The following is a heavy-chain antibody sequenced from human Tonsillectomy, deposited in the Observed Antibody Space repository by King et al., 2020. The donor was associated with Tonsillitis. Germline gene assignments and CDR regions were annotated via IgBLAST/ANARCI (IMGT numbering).Heavy chain of an antibody. J-gene: IGHJ4*02. Sequence: VQLVESGGGLVQPGRSLRLSCAASGFTFDDYAMHWVRQAPGKGLEWVSGISWNSGSIGYADSVKGRFTISRDNAKNSLYLQMNSLRAEDTALYYCAKDTRQFYGSGSHTHFDYWGQGTLVTVSS. CDR3: AKDTRQFYGSGSHTHFDY. V-gene: IGHV3-9*01. CDR1: GFTFDDYA. D-gene: IGHD3-10*01. CDR2: ISWNSGSI.